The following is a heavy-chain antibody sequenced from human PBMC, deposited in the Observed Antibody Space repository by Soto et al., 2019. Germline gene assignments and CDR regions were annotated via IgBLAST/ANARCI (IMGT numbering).Heavy chain of an antibody. V-gene: IGHV4-30-2*01. J-gene: IGHJ4*02. D-gene: IGHD3-10*01. Sequence: PSETLSLTCGVSGGSISSCGYSWNWIRQPPGKGLEWIGHIYHSGSTYYNPSLKSRVSISVDRSKNQFSLKLSSVTAADTAVYYCASEYYYGSGTDCWGQGTLVTVSS. CDR1: GGSISSCGYS. CDR2: IYHSGST. CDR3: ASEYYYGSGTDC.